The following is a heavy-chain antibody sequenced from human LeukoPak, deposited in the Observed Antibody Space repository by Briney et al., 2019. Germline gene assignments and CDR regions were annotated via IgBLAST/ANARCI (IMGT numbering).Heavy chain of an antibody. Sequence: SETLSHTRTVTLGTNISYYWSWIRPPACRGLAWIGRIYTRGRTNHNPSLKSRLTISVDTSKNQFYLKLSCVTAADTAVYDCEREVAGGMDVWGEGATVTVSS. D-gene: IGHD2-15*01. CDR2: IYTRGRT. CDR1: LGTNISYY. V-gene: IGHV4-4*07. CDR3: EREVAGGMDV. J-gene: IGHJ6*02.